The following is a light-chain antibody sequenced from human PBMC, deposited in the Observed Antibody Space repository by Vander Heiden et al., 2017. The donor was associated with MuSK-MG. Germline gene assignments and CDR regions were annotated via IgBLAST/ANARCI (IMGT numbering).Light chain of an antibody. CDR2: GAS. J-gene: IGKJ3*01. Sequence: EIVMTQSPATLSVSPGERATLSCRASQSVSSNLAWYQQKPGQAPRLLIYGASTRATGIPARFSGSGSGTEFTLTISSLQSEDFAVYYCQQYNNWPPTFGHGTEVDIK. CDR3: QQYNNWPPT. V-gene: IGKV3-15*01. CDR1: QSVSSN.